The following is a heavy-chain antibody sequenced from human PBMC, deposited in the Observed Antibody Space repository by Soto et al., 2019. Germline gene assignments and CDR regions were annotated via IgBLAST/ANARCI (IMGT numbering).Heavy chain of an antibody. CDR2: VNPGNGDT. Sequence: ASVKVSCKTSGYSFTKYGLHWVRQAPGQRLEWMGWVNPGNGDTKYSQKFQGRVTITRDTSATTAYMELSSLRSEDSAVFYCARTDCSSTSCYNYYYYGMDVWGQGTTVTVSS. D-gene: IGHD2-2*01. CDR3: ARTDCSSTSCYNYYYYGMDV. J-gene: IGHJ6*02. CDR1: GYSFTKYG. V-gene: IGHV1-3*01.